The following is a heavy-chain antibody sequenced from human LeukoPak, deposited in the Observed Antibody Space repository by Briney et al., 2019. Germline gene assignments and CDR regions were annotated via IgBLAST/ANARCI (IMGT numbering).Heavy chain of an antibody. Sequence: PGVSLRLSCAASGFTCSSYAMSWVRQAPGKGLEWVSVISGIGGSTYYADSVKGRFTISRDNSKNTLYLRMNSLRAEDTAVYYCAKVSEQWLVRGGDYYFDFWGQGTLVTVSS. CDR2: ISGIGGST. J-gene: IGHJ4*02. CDR3: AKVSEQWLVRGGDYYFDF. D-gene: IGHD6-19*01. CDR1: GFTCSSYA. V-gene: IGHV3-23*01.